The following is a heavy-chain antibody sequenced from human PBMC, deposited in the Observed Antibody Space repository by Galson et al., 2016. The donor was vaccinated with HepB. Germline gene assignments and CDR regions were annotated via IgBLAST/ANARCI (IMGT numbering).Heavy chain of an antibody. CDR2: ISNSAYFT. V-gene: IGHV3-11*05. Sequence: SLRLSCAASGFTFSDYYMSWIRQVPGKGLEWVSYISNSAYFTKYADSVKGRFTISRDNAKDSLYLQMDSLRVEDTAVYFCARAVLGAGAAAGDHWGQGTLVSVSS. D-gene: IGHD6-13*01. J-gene: IGHJ4*02. CDR1: GFTFSDYY. CDR3: ARAVLGAGAAAGDH.